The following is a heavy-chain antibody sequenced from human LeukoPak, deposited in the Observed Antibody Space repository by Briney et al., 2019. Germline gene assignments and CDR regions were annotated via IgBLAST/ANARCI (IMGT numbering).Heavy chain of an antibody. J-gene: IGHJ3*02. CDR1: GGSISSGGYY. CDR2: IYYSGST. CDR3: ARALMVRGVPGAFDI. D-gene: IGHD3-10*01. Sequence: PSQTLSLTCTVSGGSISSGGYYWSWIRQHPGKGLEWIGYIYYSGSTYYNPSLKSRVTISVDTSKNQFSLRLSSVTAADTAVYYCARALMVRGVPGAFDIWGQGTMVTVSS. V-gene: IGHV4-31*03.